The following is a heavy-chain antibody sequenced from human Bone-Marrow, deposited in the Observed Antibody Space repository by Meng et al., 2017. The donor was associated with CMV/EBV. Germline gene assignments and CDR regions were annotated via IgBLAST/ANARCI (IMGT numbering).Heavy chain of an antibody. CDR2: IYYSGS. CDR3: ARSGYSGGWYELDY. D-gene: IGHD6-19*01. V-gene: IGHV4-59*01. J-gene: IGHJ4*02. CDR1: GDSISSYY. Sequence: SETLSLTCTVSGDSISSYYWSWIRQPPGKGLEWTGNIYYSGSNYNPSLKSRVTISIDASKSQFSLKLTSVTAADTAFYYCARSGYSGGWYELDYWVQGTLVTSPQ.